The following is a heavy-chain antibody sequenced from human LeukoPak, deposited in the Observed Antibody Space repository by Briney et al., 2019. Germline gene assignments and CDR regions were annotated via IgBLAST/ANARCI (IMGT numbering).Heavy chain of an antibody. Sequence: PGGSLRPSCAASGFTFSNYNMNWVRQAPGKGLEWVSSISSSSSYRYYADSVKGRFTISRDNAKNSQYLHMNSLRAEDTAVYYCARGGDGITIFGVIITSLHYYYGMDVWGQGTTVTVSS. V-gene: IGHV3-21*01. CDR1: GFTFSNYN. J-gene: IGHJ6*02. CDR2: ISSSSSYR. CDR3: ARGGDGITIFGVIITSLHYYYGMDV. D-gene: IGHD3-3*01.